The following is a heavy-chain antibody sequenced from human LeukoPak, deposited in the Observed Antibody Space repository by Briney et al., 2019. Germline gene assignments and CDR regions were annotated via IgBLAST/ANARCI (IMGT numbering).Heavy chain of an antibody. D-gene: IGHD6-6*01. CDR3: ARKASYSSSAYNPHYFDY. CDR2: INWNGGST. J-gene: IGHJ4*02. Sequence: GGSLRLSCAASGFTFSSSAMNWVRQAPGKGLEGVSGINWNGGSTGYADFVKGRFTISRDDAKNSLSLQMNSLRAEDTAFYYCARKASYSSSAYNPHYFDYWGQGVLVTVSS. CDR1: GFTFSSSA. V-gene: IGHV3-20*04.